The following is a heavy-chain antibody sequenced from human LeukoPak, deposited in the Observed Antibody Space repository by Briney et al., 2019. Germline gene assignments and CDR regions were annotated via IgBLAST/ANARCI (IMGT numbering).Heavy chain of an antibody. V-gene: IGHV4-30-4*01. Sequence: PSQTLSLTCTVSGGSISSGDYYGSWIRQPPGKGLEWIGYIYYSGSTYYNPSLKSRVTISVDTSKNQFSLKLSSVTAADTAVYYCARGVWTEAAGNRWFDPWGQGTLVTVSS. J-gene: IGHJ5*02. CDR3: ARGVWTEAAGNRWFDP. D-gene: IGHD6-13*01. CDR2: IYYSGST. CDR1: GGSISSGDYY.